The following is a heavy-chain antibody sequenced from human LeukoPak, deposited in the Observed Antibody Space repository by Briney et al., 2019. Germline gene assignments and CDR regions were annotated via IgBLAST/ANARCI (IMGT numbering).Heavy chain of an antibody. CDR2: INHSGST. J-gene: IGHJ6*04. D-gene: IGHD2-2*01. V-gene: IGHV4-34*01. Sequence: PSETLSLTCAVYGGSFSGYYWSWIRQPPGKGLEWIGEINHSGSTNYNPSLKSRVTISVDTSKNQFSLKLSSVTAADTAVYYCATNRTSPRGGMDVWGKGTTVTVSS. CDR1: GGSFSGYY. CDR3: ATNRTSPRGGMDV.